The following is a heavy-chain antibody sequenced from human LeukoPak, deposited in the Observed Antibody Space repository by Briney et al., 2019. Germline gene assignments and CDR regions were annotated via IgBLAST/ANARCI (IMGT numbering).Heavy chain of an antibody. V-gene: IGHV4-59*01. Sequence: KPSETLSLTCTVSGGSISSYYWIWIRQPPGKGLEWIGFIYYNGNTNYNPSLKSRVTISEDSSKSQSSLKLTSVTAADTAVYYCARGVAGSGSTPKYWGQGTLVTVSS. CDR3: ARGVAGSGSTPKY. J-gene: IGHJ4*02. CDR1: GGSISSYY. CDR2: IYYNGNT. D-gene: IGHD1-26*01.